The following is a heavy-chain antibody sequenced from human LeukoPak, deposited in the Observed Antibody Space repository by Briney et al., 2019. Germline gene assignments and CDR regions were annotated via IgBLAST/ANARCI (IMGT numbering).Heavy chain of an antibody. CDR2: ISSSGGSI. CDR3: ARGYCSSTSCFGVGGY. V-gene: IGHV3-23*01. CDR1: GFTFSSYG. J-gene: IGHJ4*02. D-gene: IGHD2-2*01. Sequence: PGGSLRLSCAASGFTFSSYGMSWVRQAPGKGLEWVSGISSSGGSIYYADSVKGRFTISRDNSKNTLYLQMNSLRAEDTAVYYCARGYCSSTSCFGVGGYWGQGTLVTVSS.